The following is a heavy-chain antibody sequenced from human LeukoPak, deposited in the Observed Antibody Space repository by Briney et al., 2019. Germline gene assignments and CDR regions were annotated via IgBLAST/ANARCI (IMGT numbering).Heavy chain of an antibody. CDR2: ISGSGGST. J-gene: IGHJ4*02. Sequence: PGGSLRLSCAASGFTFSSYAMSWVRQAPGKGLEWVSAISGSGGSTYYADSVKGRFTISRDNSKNTLYLQMNSLRAEDTAVYYCAKKYYYDSSGYYWDYFDYWGQGTLVTVS. CDR1: GFTFSSYA. V-gene: IGHV3-23*01. D-gene: IGHD3-22*01. CDR3: AKKYYYDSSGYYWDYFDY.